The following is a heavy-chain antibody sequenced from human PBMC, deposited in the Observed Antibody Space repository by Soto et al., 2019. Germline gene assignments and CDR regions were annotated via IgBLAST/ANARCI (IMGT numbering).Heavy chain of an antibody. J-gene: IGHJ4*02. Sequence: EVQLVESGGGLVQPGRSLRLSCAASGFTFDDYAMHWVRQAPGKGLEWVTGISWNSDTIGYADSVKGRFTISRDNAKNSLYLQMNSLRAEDTAFYYCARDVWSRASGPPDSWGQGTLVPVSS. CDR3: ARDVWSRASGPPDS. V-gene: IGHV3-9*01. CDR2: ISWNSDTI. D-gene: IGHD3-10*01. CDR1: GFTFDDYA.